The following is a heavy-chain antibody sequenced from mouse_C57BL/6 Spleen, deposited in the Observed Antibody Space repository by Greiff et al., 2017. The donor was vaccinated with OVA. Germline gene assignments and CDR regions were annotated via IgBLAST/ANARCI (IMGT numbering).Heavy chain of an antibody. CDR3: ARAGSYDGYYFDY. CDR2: IDPSDSYT. D-gene: IGHD2-12*01. J-gene: IGHJ2*01. CDR1: GYTFTSYW. Sequence: VQLQQPGAELVRPGTSVKLSCKASGYTFTSYWMHWVKQRPGQGLEWIGVIDPSDSYTNYNQKFKGKTTLTVDTSSSTAYMQLSSLTSEDSAVYYCARAGSYDGYYFDYWGQGTTLTVSS. V-gene: IGHV1-59*01.